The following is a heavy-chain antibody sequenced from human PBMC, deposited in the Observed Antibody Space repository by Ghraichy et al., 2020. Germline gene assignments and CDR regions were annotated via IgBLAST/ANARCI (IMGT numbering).Heavy chain of an antibody. CDR2: IYYSGKT. V-gene: IGHV4-39*01. Sequence: SETLSLTCSVSGGSISTNGHYWGWIRQPPGKGLEYLGAIYYSGKTYYSQSLSPSLKSRVTILVDTSKNQFSVILTSVTAADTAVYFCARWLDSVTARYFDLWGRGTLVTVSS. CDR3: ARWLDSVTARYFDL. J-gene: IGHJ2*01. D-gene: IGHD4-17*01. CDR1: GGSISTNGHY.